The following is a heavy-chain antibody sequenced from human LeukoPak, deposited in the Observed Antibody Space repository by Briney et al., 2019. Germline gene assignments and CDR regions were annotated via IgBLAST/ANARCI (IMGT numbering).Heavy chain of an antibody. J-gene: IGHJ4*02. CDR1: GGSFSGYY. CDR3: ARVGIRPTRPFFDY. Sequence: SETLSLTCAVYGGSFSGYYWSWIRQPPGKGLEWIGEINHSGSTNYNPSLKSRVTISVDTSKNQFSLKLSSVTAADTAVYYCARVGIRPTRPFFDYWGQGTLVTVSS. CDR2: INHSGST. D-gene: IGHD5-18*01. V-gene: IGHV4-34*01.